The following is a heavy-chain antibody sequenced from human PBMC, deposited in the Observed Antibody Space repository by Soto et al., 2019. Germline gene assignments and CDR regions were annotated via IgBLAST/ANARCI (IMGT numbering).Heavy chain of an antibody. CDR3: ASNSDYRFDY. V-gene: IGHV3-7*01. CDR1: GFTFSNYW. J-gene: IGHJ4*02. CDR2: IKEDGSEK. Sequence: GGSLRLSCAASGFTFSNYWMSWVRQAPGKGLEWVANIKEDGSEKFYVGSVKGRFTISRDNAKNSLCLQMNSLRAEDTAVYYCASNSDYRFDYWGQGA. D-gene: IGHD3-16*01.